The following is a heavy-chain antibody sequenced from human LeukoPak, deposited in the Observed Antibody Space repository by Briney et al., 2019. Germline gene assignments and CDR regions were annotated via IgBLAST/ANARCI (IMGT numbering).Heavy chain of an antibody. D-gene: IGHD3-22*01. CDR3: AKSTYHDSSGYPYAFDI. J-gene: IGHJ3*02. V-gene: IGHV3-23*01. CDR1: GFTFSSYA. CDR2: ISGSGGST. Sequence: GGSLRLSCAASGFTFSSYAMSWVRQAPGKGLEWVSAISGSGGSTYYADSVKGRFTISRDNSKNTLYLQMNSLRAEDTAVYYCAKSTYHDSSGYPYAFDIWGQGTMVTVSS.